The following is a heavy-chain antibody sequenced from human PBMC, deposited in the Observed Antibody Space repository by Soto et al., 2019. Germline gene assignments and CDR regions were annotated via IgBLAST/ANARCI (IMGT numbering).Heavy chain of an antibody. Sequence: QPGGSLRLSCAASGFTFSSYGMHWVRQAPGKGLEWVAVIWYDGSNKYYADSVKGRFTISRDNSKNTLYLQMNSLRAEDTAVYYCARKPYLELPENYGMDVWGQGTTVTVSS. J-gene: IGHJ6*02. D-gene: IGHD1-7*01. V-gene: IGHV3-33*01. CDR2: IWYDGSNK. CDR1: GFTFSSYG. CDR3: ARKPYLELPENYGMDV.